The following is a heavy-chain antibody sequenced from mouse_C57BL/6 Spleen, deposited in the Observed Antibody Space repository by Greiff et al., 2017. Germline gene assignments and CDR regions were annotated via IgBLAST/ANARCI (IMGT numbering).Heavy chain of an antibody. CDR2: IRYGGSYT. Sequence: EVLSVESGGGLVKPGGSLKLACPASGSTFCSYAMSWVRQTPEKRLEGVATIRYGGSYTYYPDNVKGGFPIPRDNAKNNLYLQMSQLKSEDTAMDYCARYYDALFDYWGQGTTLTVSS. D-gene: IGHD2-4*01. CDR1: GSTFCSYA. CDR3: ARYYDALFDY. J-gene: IGHJ2*01. V-gene: IGHV5-4*01.